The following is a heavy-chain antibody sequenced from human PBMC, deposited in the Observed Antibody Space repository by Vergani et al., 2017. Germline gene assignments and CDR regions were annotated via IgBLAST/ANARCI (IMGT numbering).Heavy chain of an antibody. CDR3: AKDMLPNYYDSSGALFDY. Sequence: EVQLVESGGGLVQPGRSLRLSCAASGFTFDDYAMHWVRQAPGQGLEWVSGISWNSGSIGYADSVNGRFTIARDNAKNSLYLQMNSLRAEDTALYYCAKDMLPNYYDSSGALFDYWGQGTLVTVSS. CDR2: ISWNSGSI. V-gene: IGHV3-9*01. CDR1: GFTFDDYA. D-gene: IGHD3-22*01. J-gene: IGHJ4*02.